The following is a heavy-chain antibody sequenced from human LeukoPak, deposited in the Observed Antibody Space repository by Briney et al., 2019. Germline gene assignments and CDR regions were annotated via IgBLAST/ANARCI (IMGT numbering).Heavy chain of an antibody. CDR2: ISSSSSYI. Sequence: PGGSLRLSCAASGFTFSSYSMNWVRQAPGKGLEWVSYISSSSSYIYYADSVKGRFNISRDNAKNSLYLQMNSLRAEDTAVYYCARVIRYCSSTSCSFDYWGQGTLVTVSS. CDR3: ARVIRYCSSTSCSFDY. D-gene: IGHD2-2*01. V-gene: IGHV3-21*01. J-gene: IGHJ4*02. CDR1: GFTFSSYS.